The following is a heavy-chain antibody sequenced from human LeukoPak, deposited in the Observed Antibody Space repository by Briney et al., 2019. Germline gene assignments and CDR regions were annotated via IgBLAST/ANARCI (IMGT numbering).Heavy chain of an antibody. CDR1: GFTFSNYA. Sequence: GGALRLSCAASGFTFSNYAINWVRQPPGKGLEWVSIISGSGDTTYYADSVKGRFTISRDNSRNTLYLQMSSLRVEDTAVYYCAKIPQVGTTSVPNFDSWGQGTLVTVSS. CDR2: ISGSGDTT. CDR3: AKIPQVGTTSVPNFDS. J-gene: IGHJ4*02. V-gene: IGHV3-23*01. D-gene: IGHD2/OR15-2a*01.